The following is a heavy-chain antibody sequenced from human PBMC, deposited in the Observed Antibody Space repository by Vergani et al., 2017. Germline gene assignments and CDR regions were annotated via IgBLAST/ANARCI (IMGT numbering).Heavy chain of an antibody. Sequence: QVQLVESRGGVVKPGRSLRLSCAASGFTFSSYGMHWVRQAPGKGLKWMAVIAYDVSNQDYVDSVKGRFTLSKDNSKNTLDLQMNSLRAEDTAVYYCARDTSGYYRYFDYWGQGTLVTVSS. CDR2: IAYDVSNQ. CDR3: ARDTSGYYRYFDY. J-gene: IGHJ4*02. V-gene: IGHV3-33*01. D-gene: IGHD3-22*01. CDR1: GFTFSSYG.